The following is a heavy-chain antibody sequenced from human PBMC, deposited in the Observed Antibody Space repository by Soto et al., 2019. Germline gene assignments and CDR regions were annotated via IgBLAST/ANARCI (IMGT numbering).Heavy chain of an antibody. V-gene: IGHV3-23*01. D-gene: IGHD6-13*01. CDR2: ISGGGDTT. J-gene: IGHJ4*02. CDR1: GFTFNNYA. Sequence: EVQLLESGGGLVQPGESLRLSCAGSGFTFNNYAMTWVRQAPGKGPEWVSAISGGGDTTYYADSVKGRFTISRDNSKNTLYLQMNSLRAEDTAVYYSAKHGPQYSSSLTHYWGQGTLVTVSS. CDR3: AKHGPQYSSSLTHY.